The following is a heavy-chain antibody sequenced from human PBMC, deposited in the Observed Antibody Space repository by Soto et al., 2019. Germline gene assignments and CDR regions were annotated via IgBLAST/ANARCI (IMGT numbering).Heavy chain of an antibody. V-gene: IGHV4-34*01. J-gene: IGHJ6*03. CDR3: ARGPAVYYRGYYYYYMDV. D-gene: IGHD3-22*01. CDR2: INHSGST. CDR1: GGSFSGYY. Sequence: SETLSLTCAVYGGSFSGYYWSWIRQPPGKGLEWIGEINHSGSTNYNPSLKSRVTISVDTSKNQFSLKLSSVTAADTAVYYCARGPAVYYRGYYYYYMDVWGKGTSVTVSS.